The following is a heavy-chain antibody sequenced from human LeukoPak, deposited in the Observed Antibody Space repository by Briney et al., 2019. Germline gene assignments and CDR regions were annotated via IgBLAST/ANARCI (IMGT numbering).Heavy chain of an antibody. D-gene: IGHD2-2*02. CDR1: GFTFSDYA. CDR2: ISGSGGRT. V-gene: IGHV3-23*01. Sequence: GGSLRLSCAASGFTFSDYAMSWVRQAPGKGLEWVSSISGSGGRTYYADSVKGRFTISRDNSKNTLYLQMSSLRAEDTAVYFCAKKSCSAINCYNFDHWGQGTLVTVSS. CDR3: AKKSCSAINCYNFDH. J-gene: IGHJ4*02.